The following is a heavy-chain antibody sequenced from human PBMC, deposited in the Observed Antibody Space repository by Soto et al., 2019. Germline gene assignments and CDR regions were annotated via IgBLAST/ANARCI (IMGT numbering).Heavy chain of an antibody. CDR2: IKSKTDGGTT. V-gene: IGHV3-15*01. CDR1: GFTFSNAW. CDR3: TPESSGWYVPAI. D-gene: IGHD6-19*01. Sequence: WSLRLSCAASGFTFSNAWMSWVRQAPGKGLEWVGRIKSKTDGGTTDYAAPVKGRFTISRDDSKNTLYLQMNSLKTEDTAVYYCTPESSGWYVPAIWGQGTMVTVSS. J-gene: IGHJ3*02.